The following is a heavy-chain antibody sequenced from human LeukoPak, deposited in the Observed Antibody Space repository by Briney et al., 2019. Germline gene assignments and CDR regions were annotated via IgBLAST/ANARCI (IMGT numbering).Heavy chain of an antibody. J-gene: IGHJ6*02. D-gene: IGHD3-22*01. CDR1: GGSISSYY. Sequence: SETLSLTCTVSGGSISSYYWSWIRQPPGKGLEWIGYIYYTGSTDYNPSLKSRVAISVDRSKNQFSLKLSSVTAADTAVYYCARGGNYYDSSGYSHYGMDVWGQGTTVTVSS. CDR3: ARGGNYYDSSGYSHYGMDV. V-gene: IGHV4-59*12. CDR2: IYYTGST.